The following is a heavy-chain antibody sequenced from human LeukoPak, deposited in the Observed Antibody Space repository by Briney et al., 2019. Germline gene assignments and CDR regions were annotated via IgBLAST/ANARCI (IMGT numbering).Heavy chain of an antibody. CDR1: GFTFSSYS. Sequence: GGSLRLSCAASGFTFSSYSMNWVRQAPGKGLEWVSAISGSGGSTYYADSVKGRFTISRDNSKNTLYLQMNSLRAEDTAVYYCAKDSGYYGSGSYPDYWGQGTLVTVSS. J-gene: IGHJ4*02. V-gene: IGHV3-23*01. D-gene: IGHD3-10*01. CDR3: AKDSGYYGSGSYPDY. CDR2: ISGSGGST.